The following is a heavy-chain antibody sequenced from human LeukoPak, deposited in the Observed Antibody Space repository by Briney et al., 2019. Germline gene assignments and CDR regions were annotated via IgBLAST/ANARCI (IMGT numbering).Heavy chain of an antibody. Sequence: PSETLSLTCAVYGGSLSGYYWRWIRQPPGKGLEWIGEINHSGSTNYNPSLKSRVTISVDTSKNQLSLKMTSVTAADTAVYYCTITTGTTLGLMDYWGQGTLVTVSS. CDR1: GGSLSGYY. CDR2: INHSGST. V-gene: IGHV4-34*01. CDR3: TITTGTTLGLMDY. D-gene: IGHD1-1*01. J-gene: IGHJ4*02.